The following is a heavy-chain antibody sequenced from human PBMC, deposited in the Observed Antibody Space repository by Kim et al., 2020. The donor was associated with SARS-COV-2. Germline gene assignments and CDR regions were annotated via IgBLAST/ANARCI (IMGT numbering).Heavy chain of an antibody. J-gene: IGHJ4*02. V-gene: IGHV3-23*01. Sequence: GGSLRLSCAASGFTFSSYAMSWVRQAPGKGLEWVSAISGSGGSTYYADSVKGRFTISRDNSKNTLYLQMNSLRAEDTAVYYCANGYSGYDCEGYWGQGTLVTVSS. CDR2: ISGSGGST. CDR1: GFTFSSYA. CDR3: ANGYSGYDCEGY. D-gene: IGHD5-12*01.